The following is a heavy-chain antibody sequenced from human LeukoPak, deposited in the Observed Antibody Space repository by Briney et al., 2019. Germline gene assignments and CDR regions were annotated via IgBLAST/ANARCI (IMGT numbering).Heavy chain of an antibody. CDR3: ARIIVVVPAAINYFDY. Sequence: GGSLRLSCAASGFTFSSYAMHWVRQAPGKGLEWVANIKQDGSEKYYVDSVKGRFTISRDNAKNSLYLQMNSLRAEDTAVYYCARIIVVVPAAINYFDYWGQGTLVTVSS. D-gene: IGHD2-2*02. J-gene: IGHJ4*02. CDR2: IKQDGSEK. V-gene: IGHV3-7*01. CDR1: GFTFSSYA.